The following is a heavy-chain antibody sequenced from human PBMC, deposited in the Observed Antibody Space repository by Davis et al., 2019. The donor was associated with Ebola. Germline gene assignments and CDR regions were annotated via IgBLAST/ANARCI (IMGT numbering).Heavy chain of an antibody. D-gene: IGHD3-22*01. Sequence: MPSETLSLTCTLSGGSISTYFWGWIRQPPGKGLEWIGYIYYSGSTYYNPSLKSRVTISVDTSKNQFSLKLSSVTAADTAVYYCARAQYYYDSSGYYLDAFDIWGRGTMVTVSS. V-gene: IGHV4-59*01. CDR2: IYYSGST. CDR1: GGSISTYF. CDR3: ARAQYYYDSSGYYLDAFDI. J-gene: IGHJ3*02.